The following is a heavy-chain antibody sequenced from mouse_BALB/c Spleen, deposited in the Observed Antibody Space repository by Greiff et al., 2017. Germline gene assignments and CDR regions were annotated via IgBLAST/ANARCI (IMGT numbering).Heavy chain of an antibody. D-gene: IGHD2-1*01. CDR3: ANPYGNYGGFAY. J-gene: IGHJ3*01. Sequence: VKLMESGPGLVAPSQSLSITCTVSGFSLTSYGVHWVRQPPGKGLEWLGVIWAGGSTNYNSALMSRLSISKDNSKSQVFLKMNSLQTDDTAMYYCANPYGNYGGFAYWGQGTLVTVSA. CDR1: GFSLTSYG. CDR2: IWAGGST. V-gene: IGHV2-9*02.